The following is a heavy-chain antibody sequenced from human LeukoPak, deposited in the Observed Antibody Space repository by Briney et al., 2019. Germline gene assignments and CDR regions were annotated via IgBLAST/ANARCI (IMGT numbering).Heavy chain of an antibody. J-gene: IGHJ5*02. Sequence: PGGSLELSFAASGFTFNTFWMSRVRQTPGKGLEWVANIKEDGTKKYYVDSVKGRFTISRDNAENSLYLQMNSLRAEDTAVYYCARDAAGYDPWGQGTLVTVS. CDR3: ARDAAGYDP. CDR2: IKEDGTKK. V-gene: IGHV3-7*01. CDR1: GFTFNTFW. D-gene: IGHD6-13*01.